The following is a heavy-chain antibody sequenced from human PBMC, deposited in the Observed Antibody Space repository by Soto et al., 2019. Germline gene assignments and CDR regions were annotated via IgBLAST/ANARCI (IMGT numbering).Heavy chain of an antibody. Sequence: GGSLRLSCAASVFTFSSYWMSLVRQARGKGLEWVANIKQDGSEKYDVDSVKGRFTISRDNAKNSLYLQMNRLRAEDTAVYYCARVDELLWFGEFPPYGMEVWGQGTTLTVSS. D-gene: IGHD3-10*01. CDR3: ARVDELLWFGEFPPYGMEV. V-gene: IGHV3-7*01. CDR2: IKQDGSEK. CDR1: VFTFSSYW. J-gene: IGHJ6*02.